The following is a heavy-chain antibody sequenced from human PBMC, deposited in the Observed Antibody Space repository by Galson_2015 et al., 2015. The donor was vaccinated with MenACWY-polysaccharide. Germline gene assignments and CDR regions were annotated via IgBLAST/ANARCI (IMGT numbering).Heavy chain of an antibody. V-gene: IGHV3-30*02. CDR3: AKDLRPLGYCTNGVCAPFDY. Sequence: YYADSVKGRFTISRDNSKNTLYLQMNSLRAEDTAVYYCAKDLRPLGYCTNGVCAPFDYWGQGTLVTVSS. D-gene: IGHD2-8*01. J-gene: IGHJ4*02.